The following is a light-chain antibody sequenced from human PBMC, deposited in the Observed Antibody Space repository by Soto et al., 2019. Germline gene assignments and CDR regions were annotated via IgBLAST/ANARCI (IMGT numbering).Light chain of an antibody. CDR3: QQYNSYRA. CDR2: KAS. V-gene: IGKV1-5*03. J-gene: IGKJ1*01. CDR1: QSISVY. Sequence: DIRMTQSPSTLSASVGDRVTITSRASQSISVYLAWYQQKPGTAPKLLIYKASNLESGGPSRFSGSGSGTEFTLTISSLQPDDFATYYCQQYNSYRAFGQGTKVEIK.